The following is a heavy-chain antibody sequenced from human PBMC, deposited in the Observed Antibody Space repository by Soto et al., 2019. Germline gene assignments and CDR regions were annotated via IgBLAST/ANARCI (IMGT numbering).Heavy chain of an antibody. CDR1: GFTFSSCA. CDR2: ISGTSVYI. V-gene: IGHV3-21*01. CDR3: AREGALKPFSS. J-gene: IGHJ5*02. Sequence: PGGSLRLSCAASGFTFSSCAMNWVRQAPGKGLEWVSHISGTSVYIHYADSVKGRFTISRDNAKNSVYLQMDSLRVEDTAVYYCAREGALKPFSSWGQGALVTVSS.